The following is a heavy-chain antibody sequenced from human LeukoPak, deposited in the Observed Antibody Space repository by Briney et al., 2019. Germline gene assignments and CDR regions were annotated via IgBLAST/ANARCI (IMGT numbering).Heavy chain of an antibody. CDR2: INHSGST. D-gene: IGHD6-19*01. J-gene: IGHJ6*03. CDR1: GGSFSGYY. V-gene: IGHV4-34*01. Sequence: SETLSLTCAVYGGSFSGYYWSWIRQPPGKGLEWIGEINHSGSTNYNLSLKSRVTISVDTSKNQFSLKLSSVTAADTAVYYCARSYSSGWAYYYYYYMDVWGKGTTVTISS. CDR3: ARSYSSGWAYYYYYYMDV.